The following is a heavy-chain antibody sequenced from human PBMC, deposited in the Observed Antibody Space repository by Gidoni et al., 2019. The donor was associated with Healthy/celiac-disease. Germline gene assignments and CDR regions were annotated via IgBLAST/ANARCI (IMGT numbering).Heavy chain of an antibody. Sequence: QLFESGGGLVKTGGTMRLYCAASGFTFSSDAMSWVRQDPGKGLEWVSAISGSGGSTYYADSVKVRFTISRDNSKNTLYLQMNSLRAEDTAVYYCAKDVWAAAGPFDYWGQGTLVTVSS. CDR1: GFTFSSDA. CDR2: ISGSGGST. V-gene: IGHV3-23*01. D-gene: IGHD6-13*01. J-gene: IGHJ4*02. CDR3: AKDVWAAAGPFDY.